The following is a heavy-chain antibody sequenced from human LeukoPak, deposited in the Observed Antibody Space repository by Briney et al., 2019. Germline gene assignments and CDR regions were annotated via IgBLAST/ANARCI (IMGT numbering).Heavy chain of an antibody. Sequence: GASVKVSCKASGYTFTSYDINWVRQATGQGLEWMGWMNPNSGNTGYAQKFQGRVTMTRNTSISTAYMELSSLRSEDTAVYYCARAVADDYGGPGDYWGQGTLVTVSS. CDR3: ARAVADDYGGPGDY. D-gene: IGHD4-23*01. J-gene: IGHJ4*02. CDR1: GYTFTSYD. V-gene: IGHV1-8*01. CDR2: MNPNSGNT.